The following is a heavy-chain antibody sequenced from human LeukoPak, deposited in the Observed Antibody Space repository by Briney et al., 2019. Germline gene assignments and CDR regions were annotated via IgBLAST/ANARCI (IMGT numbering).Heavy chain of an antibody. CDR3: ASVRDNYCSSTSCYDYYYYGMDV. Sequence: SVKVSCKASGGTFSSYAISWVRQAPGQGLEWMGRIIPTLGIANYAQKFQGRVTITADKSTSTAYMELSSLRSEDTAVYYCASVRDNYCSSTSCYDYYYYGMDVWGQGTTVTVSS. CDR1: GGTFSSYA. CDR2: IIPTLGIA. J-gene: IGHJ6*02. V-gene: IGHV1-69*04. D-gene: IGHD2-2*01.